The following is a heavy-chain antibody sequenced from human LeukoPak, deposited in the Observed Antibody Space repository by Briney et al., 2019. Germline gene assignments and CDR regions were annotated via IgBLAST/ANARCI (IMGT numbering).Heavy chain of an antibody. CDR1: GGSISSYY. CDR3: ARVSFGTPKD. D-gene: IGHD1-7*01. CDR2: IYSGST. V-gene: IGHV4-59*01. Sequence: SETLSLTCTVSGGSISSYYWNWIRQPPGKGLEWIGYIYSGSTNYNPSLKSRVTISVDTSKNQFSLKLRSVTAADTAVYYCARVSFGTPKDWGQGTLVTVSS. J-gene: IGHJ4*02.